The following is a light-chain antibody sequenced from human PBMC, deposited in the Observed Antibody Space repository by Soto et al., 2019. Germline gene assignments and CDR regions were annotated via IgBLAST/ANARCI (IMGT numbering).Light chain of an antibody. CDR3: SSYTISTTLV. V-gene: IGLV2-14*01. CDR1: SSDVGDYNY. Sequence: QSVLTQPASVSGSPGQSITISCTGTSSDVGDYNYVSWYQQHPGKAPKLMIYNVNNRPSGVSNRFSGSKSGNTASLTISGLQAEDEADYYCSSYTISTTLVFGTGTKVTVL. CDR2: NVN. J-gene: IGLJ1*01.